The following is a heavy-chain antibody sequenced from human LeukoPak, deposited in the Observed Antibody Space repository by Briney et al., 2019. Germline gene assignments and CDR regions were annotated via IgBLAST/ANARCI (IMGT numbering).Heavy chain of an antibody. CDR2: ISYDGSNK. J-gene: IGHJ4*02. V-gene: IGHV3-30*04. D-gene: IGHD3-22*01. CDR3: ARRPYYYDSLDY. Sequence: GGSLRLSCAASGFTFSSYAMHWVRQAPGKGLEWVAVISYDGSNKYYADSVKGRFTISRDNSKNSLYLQMNSLRAEDTALYYCARRPYYYDSLDYWGQGTLVTVSS. CDR1: GFTFSSYA.